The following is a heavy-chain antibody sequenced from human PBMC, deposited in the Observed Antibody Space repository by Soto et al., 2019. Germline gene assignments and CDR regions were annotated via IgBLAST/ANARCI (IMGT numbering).Heavy chain of an antibody. J-gene: IGHJ4*02. CDR1: GYTFSTYA. V-gene: IGHV1-3*01. Sequence: ASVKVSCKASGYTFSTYAMHWVRQAPGQRLEWMGWINAGNGNTKYSQKFQGRVTITRDTSASTAYMELSSLRSEDTAVYYCARDQMAAAGTIDYWGQGTLVTVSS. D-gene: IGHD6-13*01. CDR3: ARDQMAAAGTIDY. CDR2: INAGNGNT.